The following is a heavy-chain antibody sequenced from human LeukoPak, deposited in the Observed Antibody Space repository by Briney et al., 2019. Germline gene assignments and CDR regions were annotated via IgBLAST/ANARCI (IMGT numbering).Heavy chain of an antibody. Sequence: GGSLRLSCAASGFTVSSNYMSWVRQTPGKGLEWVSLIYSGGSTYYADSVKGRFTISRDNSKNTLYLKMNSLRAEDTAVYYCARDVGYSTLGYYFYYMDVRGKGTTVTVS. CDR3: ARDVGYSTLGYYFYYMDV. V-gene: IGHV3-53*01. J-gene: IGHJ6*03. CDR1: GFTVSSNY. CDR2: IYSGGST. D-gene: IGHD2-15*01.